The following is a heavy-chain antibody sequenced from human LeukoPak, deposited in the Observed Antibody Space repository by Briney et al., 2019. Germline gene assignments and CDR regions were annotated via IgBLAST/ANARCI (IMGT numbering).Heavy chain of an antibody. CDR2: ISYDGSNK. CDR3: AKQLYDFWSGYSFYYYYGMDV. V-gene: IGHV3-30*18. D-gene: IGHD3-3*01. CDR1: GFTFSSYG. Sequence: PGGSLRLSCAASGFTFSSYGMHWVRQAPGKGLQWVAVISYDGSNKYYADSVKGRFTISRDNSKNTLYLQMNSLRAEDTAVYYCAKQLYDFWSGYSFYYYYGMDVWGQGTTVTVSS. J-gene: IGHJ6*02.